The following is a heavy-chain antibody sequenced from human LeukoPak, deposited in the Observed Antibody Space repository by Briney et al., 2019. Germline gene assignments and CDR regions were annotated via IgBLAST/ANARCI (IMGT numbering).Heavy chain of an antibody. V-gene: IGHV3-53*05. J-gene: IGHJ4*02. CDR3: ARGPDPFDY. Sequence: PGGSLRLSCAASGFTVSSNYMSWVRQAPGKGLEWVSVIYSGGSAYYADSVKGRFTISRDNSKNTLYLQMNSLRVDDTAVFYCARGPDPFDYWGQGTLVTVSS. CDR2: IYSGGSA. CDR1: GFTVSSNY.